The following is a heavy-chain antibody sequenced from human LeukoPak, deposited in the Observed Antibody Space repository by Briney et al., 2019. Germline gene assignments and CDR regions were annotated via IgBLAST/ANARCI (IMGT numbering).Heavy chain of an antibody. CDR1: GYTLTNNG. V-gene: IGHV1-18*01. Sequence: ASVKVSCKASGYTLTNNGITWVRQAPGQGPEWMGWISANNAKTTYAQMLQGRVTMTTDTSTSTAYMELRSLRSDDTAVYYCARVLWSVGRSFDYWGQGTLVTVSS. J-gene: IGHJ4*02. D-gene: IGHD1-1*01. CDR2: ISANNAKT. CDR3: ARVLWSVGRSFDY.